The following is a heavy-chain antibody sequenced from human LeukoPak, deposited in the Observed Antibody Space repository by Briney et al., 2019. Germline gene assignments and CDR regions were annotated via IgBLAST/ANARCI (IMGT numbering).Heavy chain of an antibody. D-gene: IGHD3-10*01. V-gene: IGHV1-18*01. CDR3: ARVPIPEVLWFGEEQGGYYYYYMDV. CDR2: ISGYNGKT. CDR1: GYTFTIYG. J-gene: IGHJ6*03. Sequence: GASVKVSCKASGYTFTIYGISWVGQAPGQGREWMGWISGYNGKTNYAQKLQGRVTITTDTSTSTAYMELRSLRSDDTAMYYCARVPIPEVLWFGEEQGGYYYYYMDVWGKGTTVTISS.